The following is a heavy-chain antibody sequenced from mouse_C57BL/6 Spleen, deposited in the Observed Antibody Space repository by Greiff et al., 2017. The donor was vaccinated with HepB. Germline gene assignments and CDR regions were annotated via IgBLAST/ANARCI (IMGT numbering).Heavy chain of an antibody. V-gene: IGHV1-64*01. CDR1: GYTFTSYW. CDR3: SSLDSSGYLDY. CDR2: IHPNSGST. Sequence: QVQLQQPGAELVKPGASVKLSCKASGYTFTSYWMHWVKQRPGQGLEWIGMIHPNSGSTNYNEKFKSKATLTVDKSSSTAYMQLSSLTSEDSAVYYCSSLDSSGYLDYCGQGTTLTVSS. J-gene: IGHJ2*01. D-gene: IGHD3-2*02.